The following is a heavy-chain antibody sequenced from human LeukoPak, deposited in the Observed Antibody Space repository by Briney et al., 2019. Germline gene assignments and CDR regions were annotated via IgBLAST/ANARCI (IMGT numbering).Heavy chain of an antibody. J-gene: IGHJ4*02. V-gene: IGHV3-21*01. CDR2: ISSSSSYI. CDR3: ARAAVAGAPFWYFDY. Sequence: GGSLRLSCAASGFIFSSNSMNWVRRAPGKGLEWLSSISSSSSYIYYADSVKGRFTISRDNAKNSLYLQMNSLRAEDTAVYYRARAAVAGAPFWYFDYWGQGTLVTVSS. CDR1: GFIFSSNS. D-gene: IGHD6-19*01.